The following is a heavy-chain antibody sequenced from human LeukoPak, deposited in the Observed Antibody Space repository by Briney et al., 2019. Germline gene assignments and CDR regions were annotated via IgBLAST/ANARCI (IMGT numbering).Heavy chain of an antibody. V-gene: IGHV1-2*02. CDR1: ENTFSVYY. CDR3: ARDLDRKVHLASYQYYMDV. J-gene: IGHJ6*03. Sequence: ASVIVSSKTSENTFSVYYIHWVRRAPGQGLAWMGWIDPNSGGTKYTETFQGRVTITTDTTITTGYMELSRLIFADKAVYYCARDLDRKVHLASYQYYMDVWGKGTSVTASS. D-gene: IGHD1-1*01. CDR2: IDPNSGGT.